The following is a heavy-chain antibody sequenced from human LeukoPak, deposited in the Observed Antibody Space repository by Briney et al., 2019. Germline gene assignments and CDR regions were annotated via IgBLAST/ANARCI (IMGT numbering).Heavy chain of an antibody. CDR2: IISDGSS. CDR1: GFTLSNYW. D-gene: IGHD3-10*01. V-gene: IGHV3-74*01. J-gene: IGHJ5*02. Sequence: GGSLRLSCEASGFTLSNYWMYWVRQAPGKGLVWVSRIISDGSSNYPDSVKGRFTISRDNAKNTLYLQMNSLRAEDTAGYYCVRGVYASGSSPWGQGTLVTVSS. CDR3: VRGVYASGSSP.